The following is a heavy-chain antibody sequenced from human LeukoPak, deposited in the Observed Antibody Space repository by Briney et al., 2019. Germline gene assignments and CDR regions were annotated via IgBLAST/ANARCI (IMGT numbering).Heavy chain of an antibody. CDR1: GFTFSNSW. Sequence: GGSLRLSCVASGFTFSNSWMHWVRQAPGKGLVWVSRVNSDGKTTTYADSVKGRFTISRDNAQNTLYLQMYSLSAEDTAVYYCARDYPPDWGQGTLVTVSA. CDR2: VNSDGKTT. J-gene: IGHJ4*02. CDR3: ARDYPPD. V-gene: IGHV3-74*01.